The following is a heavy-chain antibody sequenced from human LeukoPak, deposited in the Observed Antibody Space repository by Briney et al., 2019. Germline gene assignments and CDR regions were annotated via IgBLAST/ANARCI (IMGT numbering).Heavy chain of an antibody. J-gene: IGHJ4*02. CDR2: IYSGGNT. CDR1: GFTVSGNY. Sequence: GALRLSCAASGFTVSGNYMSWVRQAPGKGLEWVSVIYSGGNTYYADSVKGRFTISRDNSKNTLYLQMNSLRAEDTAVYYCARDSSGWNFDYWGQGTLVTVSS. D-gene: IGHD6-19*01. CDR3: ARDSSGWNFDY. V-gene: IGHV3-66*01.